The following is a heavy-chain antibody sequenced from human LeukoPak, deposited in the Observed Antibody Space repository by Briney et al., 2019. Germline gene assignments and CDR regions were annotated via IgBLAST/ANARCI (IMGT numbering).Heavy chain of an antibody. J-gene: IGHJ3*02. CDR1: GDSISSGDYY. V-gene: IGHV4-61*02. D-gene: IGHD3-10*01. Sequence: PSQTLSLTCTVSGDSISSGDYYWSWIRQPAGKGLEWIGRISSSGSTNYNPSLKCRVTISVDTSKNQFSLKLSSVTAADTAVYFCARGPYSYGSGAFDIWGQGTMVTVSS. CDR3: ARGPYSYGSGAFDI. CDR2: ISSSGST.